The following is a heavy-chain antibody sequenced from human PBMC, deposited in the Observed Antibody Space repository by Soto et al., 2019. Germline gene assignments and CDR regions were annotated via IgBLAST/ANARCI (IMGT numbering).Heavy chain of an antibody. D-gene: IGHD6-13*01. J-gene: IGHJ3*02. CDR1: GYTFTSYY. V-gene: IGHV1-46*01. CDR2: INPSGGST. CDR3: ARDRGYSSRWYAFDI. Sequence: ASVKVSCKASGYTFTSYYMHWVRQAPGQGLEWMGIINPSGGSTSYAQKFQGRVTMTRDTSTSTVYMELNRLRSEDTAVYYCARDRGYSSRWYAFDIWGQGTMVTVSS.